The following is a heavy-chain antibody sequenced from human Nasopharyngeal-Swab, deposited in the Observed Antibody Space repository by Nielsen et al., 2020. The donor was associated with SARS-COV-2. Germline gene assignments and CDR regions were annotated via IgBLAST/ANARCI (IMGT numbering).Heavy chain of an antibody. Sequence: SETLSLTCTVSGGSISSGDYYWSWIRQPPGKGLEWIGEINHSGSTNYNPSLKSRVTISVDTSKNQFSLKLSSVTAADTAVYYCARGGPLGFDYWGQGTLVTVSS. CDR2: INHSGST. CDR3: ARGGPLGFDY. V-gene: IGHV4-39*07. J-gene: IGHJ4*02. CDR1: GGSISSGDYY.